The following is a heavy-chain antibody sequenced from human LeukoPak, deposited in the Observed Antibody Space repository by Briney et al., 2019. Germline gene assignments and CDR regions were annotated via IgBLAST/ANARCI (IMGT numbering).Heavy chain of an antibody. CDR3: ARSVEGYCRGGSCYYYSYYMDV. D-gene: IGHD2-15*01. CDR2: IYYSGST. V-gene: IGHV4-39*07. Sequence: SETLSLTCTVSGGSISSSSYYWGWIRQPPGKGLEWIGSIYYSGSTNYNPSLKSRVTISVDTSKNQFSLKLSSVTAADTAVYYCARSVEGYCRGGSCYYYSYYMDVWGKGTTVTVSS. CDR1: GGSISSSSYY. J-gene: IGHJ6*03.